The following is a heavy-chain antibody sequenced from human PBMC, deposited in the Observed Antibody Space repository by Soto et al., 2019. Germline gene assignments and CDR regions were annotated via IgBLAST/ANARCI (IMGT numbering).Heavy chain of an antibody. CDR1: GYTFTSYD. J-gene: IGHJ6*03. D-gene: IGHD2-2*03. V-gene: IGHV1-8*01. CDR2: MNPNSGNP. CDR3: ARGGNLDIVVVPADSTYYYYRDV. Sequence: QVQLVQSGAEMKKPGASVKVYCKASGYTFTSYDINWVRQATGQGLEWMGWMNPNSGNPGYAQKFQGRVTMTSNTSISTAYREPHSLSSEDTAVYYCARGGNLDIVVVPADSTYYYYRDVWGKGTTVTVSS.